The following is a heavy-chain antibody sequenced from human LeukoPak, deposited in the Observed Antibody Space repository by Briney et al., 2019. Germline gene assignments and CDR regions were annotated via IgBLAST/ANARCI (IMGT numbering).Heavy chain of an antibody. Sequence: ASVKVSCKASGYTFTSYGISWVRQAPGQGLEWMGWISTYHGYTNYAQKPQGRVTMTTDTSTSTAYMELRSLRSDDTAVYYCARDPHIVVVVAATLYYYYYGMDVWGQGTTVTVSS. D-gene: IGHD2-15*01. V-gene: IGHV1-18*01. CDR2: ISTYHGYT. CDR3: ARDPHIVVVVAATLYYYYYGMDV. CDR1: GYTFTSYG. J-gene: IGHJ6*02.